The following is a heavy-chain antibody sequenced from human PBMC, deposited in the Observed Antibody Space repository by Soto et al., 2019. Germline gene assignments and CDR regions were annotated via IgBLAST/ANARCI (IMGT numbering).Heavy chain of an antibody. J-gene: IGHJ4*02. D-gene: IGHD3-3*01. CDR2: INAGNGNT. V-gene: IGHV1-3*01. Sequence: ASVKVSCKASGYTFTSYAMHWVRQAPGQRLEWMGWINAGNGNTKYSQKFQGRVTITRDTSASTAYMELSSLRSEDTAVYYCARTRITIFGVVIIERLLDYWGQGTLVTVSS. CDR1: GYTFTSYA. CDR3: ARTRITIFGVVIIERLLDY.